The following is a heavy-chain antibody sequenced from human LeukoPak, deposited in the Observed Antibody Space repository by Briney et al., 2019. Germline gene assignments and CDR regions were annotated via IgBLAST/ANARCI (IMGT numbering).Heavy chain of an antibody. D-gene: IGHD1-26*01. CDR3: ARGGSYLSAFDI. CDR2: ISSSGSTI. J-gene: IGHJ3*02. V-gene: IGHV3-48*03. Sequence: GGSLRLSCAASGFTFSSYEMNWVRQAPGKGLEWVSYISSSGSTIYYADSVKGRFTISRDNAKNSLFLQMNSLRAEDTAVYYCARGGSYLSAFDIWGQGTMVTVSS. CDR1: GFTFSSYE.